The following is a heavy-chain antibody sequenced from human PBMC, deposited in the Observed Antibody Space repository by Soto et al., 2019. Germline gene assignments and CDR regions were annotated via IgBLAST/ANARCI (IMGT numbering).Heavy chain of an antibody. D-gene: IGHD3-22*01. J-gene: IGHJ6*02. CDR2: IYYSGST. CDR3: ARHSYYYDSSGYYDPSYYYGMDV. V-gene: IGHV4-39*01. CDR1: GGSISSSSYY. Sequence: SETLSLTCTVSGGSISSSSYYWGWIRQPPGKGLEWIGSIYYSGSTYYNPSLKSRVTISVDTSKNQFSLKLSSVTAADTAVYYCARHSYYYDSSGYYDPSYYYGMDVWGQGTTVTVSS.